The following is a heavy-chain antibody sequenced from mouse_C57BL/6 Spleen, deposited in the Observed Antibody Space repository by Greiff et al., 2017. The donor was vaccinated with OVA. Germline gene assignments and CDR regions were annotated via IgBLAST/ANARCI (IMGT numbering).Heavy chain of an antibody. CDR1: GYTFTDYY. J-gene: IGHJ2*01. D-gene: IGHD2-12*01. CDR3: ARGNDVYYFDY. Sequence: EVQLQQSGPVLVKPGASVKMSCKASGYTFTDYYMNWVKQSHGKSLEWIGVINPYNGGTSYNQKFKGKATLTVDKSSSTAYMELNSLTSEDSAVYYCARGNDVYYFDYWGQGTTLTVSS. CDR2: INPYNGGT. V-gene: IGHV1-19*01.